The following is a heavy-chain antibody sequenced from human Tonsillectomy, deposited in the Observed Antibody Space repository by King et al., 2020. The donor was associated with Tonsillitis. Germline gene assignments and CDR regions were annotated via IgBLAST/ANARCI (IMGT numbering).Heavy chain of an antibody. J-gene: IGHJ6*01. CDR1: GFPFKNYW. CDR3: ERVEVDVGLAPDGTYDYGMDL. CDR2: INSDGSIT. Sequence: VQLVESGGGLGLPGGSLRVSCAASGFPFKNYWMHWVRQAPGKGLVWISRINSDGSITKYAESVKGRFTISRDNTKNMLYLEMNSLRADDTGTYYCERVEVDVGLAPDGTYDYGMDLGGQGTTATVSA. V-gene: IGHV3-74*01. D-gene: IGHD1/OR15-1a*01.